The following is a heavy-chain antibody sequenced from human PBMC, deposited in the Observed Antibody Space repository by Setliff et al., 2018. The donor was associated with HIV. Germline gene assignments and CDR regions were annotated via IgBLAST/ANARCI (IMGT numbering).Heavy chain of an antibody. CDR2: INPSGGTT. V-gene: IGHV1-46*01. CDR1: GFTFSRYH. D-gene: IGHD3-16*01. Sequence: SVKVSCKTSGFTFSRYHLHWVRQAPGQGLECMGLINPSGGTTSYAQRFQGRVTMTSDTSTSTVYLELSSLRSEDTAVYYCARVGFSHAHYFLHWGQGTLVTVS. J-gene: IGHJ1*01. CDR3: ARVGFSHAHYFLH.